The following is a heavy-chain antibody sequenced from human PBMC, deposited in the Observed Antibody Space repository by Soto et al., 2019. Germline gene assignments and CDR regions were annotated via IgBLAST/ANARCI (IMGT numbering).Heavy chain of an antibody. V-gene: IGHV3-23*01. CDR1: GFTFSSYA. Sequence: GGSLRLSCAASGFTFSSYAMSWVRQAPGKGLEWVSAISGSGGSTYYADSVKGRFTISRDNSKNTLYLQMNSLRAEDTAVYYCAKDQVRDIVVVPAAPLWFDPWGQGTLVTVSS. CDR2: ISGSGGST. J-gene: IGHJ5*02. CDR3: AKDQVRDIVVVPAAPLWFDP. D-gene: IGHD2-2*01.